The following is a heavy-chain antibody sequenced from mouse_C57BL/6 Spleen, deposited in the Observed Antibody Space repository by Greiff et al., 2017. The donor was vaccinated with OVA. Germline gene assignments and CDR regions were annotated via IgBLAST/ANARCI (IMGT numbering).Heavy chain of an antibody. V-gene: IGHV1-82*01. J-gene: IGHJ3*01. D-gene: IGHD1-1*01. CDR3: AGYSGSSPAWFAY. CDR1: GYAFSSSW. Sequence: QVQLQQSGPELVKPGASVKISCKASGYAFSSSWMNWVKQRPGKGLEWIGRIYPGDGDTNYNGKFKGKATLTADKSSSTAYMQLSSLTSEDSAVYFCAGYSGSSPAWFAYWGQGTLVTVSA. CDR2: IYPGDGDT.